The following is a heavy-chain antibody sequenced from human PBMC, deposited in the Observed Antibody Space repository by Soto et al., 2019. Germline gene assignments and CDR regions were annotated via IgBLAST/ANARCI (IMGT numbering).Heavy chain of an antibody. CDR2: ISGSGGST. CDR3: AKDRARLGSSAYFDY. CDR1: GFTFSSYA. Sequence: SLRLSCAASGFTFSSYAMSWVRQAPGKGLEWVSAISGSGGSTYYADSVKGRFTISRDNSKNTLYLQMNSLRAEDTAVYYCAKDRARLGSSAYFDYWGQGTLVTVSS. D-gene: IGHD6-19*01. J-gene: IGHJ4*02. V-gene: IGHV3-23*01.